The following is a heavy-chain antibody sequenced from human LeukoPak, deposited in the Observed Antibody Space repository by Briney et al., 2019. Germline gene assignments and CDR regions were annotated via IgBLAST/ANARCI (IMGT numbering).Heavy chain of an antibody. D-gene: IGHD2-2*01. V-gene: IGHV3-21*01. CDR1: GVLFSNYW. CDR3: ARDAYCSTTSCKEYFDL. Sequence: GGSLRLSCAASGVLFSNYWMHWVRQAPGKGLEWVSSISSRSSYIYYADSVKGRFTISRDNAKNSLYLQMNSLRAEDTAVYYCARDAYCSTTSCKEYFDLWGRGTLVTVSS. CDR2: ISSRSSYI. J-gene: IGHJ2*01.